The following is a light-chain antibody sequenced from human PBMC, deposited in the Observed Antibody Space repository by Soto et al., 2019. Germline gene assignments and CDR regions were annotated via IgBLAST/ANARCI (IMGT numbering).Light chain of an antibody. CDR2: GAS. V-gene: IGKV3-20*01. CDR1: QKISSRY. CDR3: QQYGGTPPIT. J-gene: IGKJ5*01. Sequence: EIVLTQSPGTLSLSPGERATLSCRASQKISSRYLAWYLQKPDQAPRFLIYGASSRATGIPDRFSGSGSGTDFTLTISRLEPEDFAVYYCQQYGGTPPITFGQGTRLEIK.